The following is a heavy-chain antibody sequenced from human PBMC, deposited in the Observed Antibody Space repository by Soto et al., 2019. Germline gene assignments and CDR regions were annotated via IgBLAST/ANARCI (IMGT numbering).Heavy chain of an antibody. Sequence: GGSLRLSCPASGFTFSSYAMSWVRQAPGKGREWVSAISGSGGSTYYADSVKGRFTISRDNSKNTLYLQMNSLRAEDTAVYYCAKVGAAAGTPIEIYYFDYWGQGTLVTVSS. CDR1: GFTFSSYA. D-gene: IGHD6-13*01. J-gene: IGHJ4*02. CDR3: AKVGAAAGTPIEIYYFDY. CDR2: ISGSGGST. V-gene: IGHV3-23*01.